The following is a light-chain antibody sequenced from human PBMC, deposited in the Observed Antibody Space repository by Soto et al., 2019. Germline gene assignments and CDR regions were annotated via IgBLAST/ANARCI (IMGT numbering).Light chain of an antibody. CDR2: DDS. Sequence: SYELTQAFSVSVAPGQTARISWGGNNIGGKSVHWYQQKPGQAPVVVVYDDSDRPSGIPERFSGSNSGNTATLTISRVEAGDEADYQCQVWDDKSDHHVFGTGPKVNVL. CDR3: QVWDDKSDHHV. CDR1: NIGGKS. J-gene: IGLJ1*01. V-gene: IGLV3-21*02.